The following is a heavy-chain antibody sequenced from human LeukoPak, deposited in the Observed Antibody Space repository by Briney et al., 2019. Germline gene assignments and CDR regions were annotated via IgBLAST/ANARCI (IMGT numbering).Heavy chain of an antibody. V-gene: IGHV4-31*03. Sequence: PSQTLSLTCTVSGGSISSGGYYWSWIRQHPGKGLEWIGYIYYSGSTNYNPSLKSRVTISVDTSKNQFSLKLSSVTAADTAVYYCARDISGVSFAFDIWGQGTMVTVSS. D-gene: IGHD1-26*01. CDR2: IYYSGST. CDR3: ARDISGVSFAFDI. CDR1: GGSISSGGYY. J-gene: IGHJ3*02.